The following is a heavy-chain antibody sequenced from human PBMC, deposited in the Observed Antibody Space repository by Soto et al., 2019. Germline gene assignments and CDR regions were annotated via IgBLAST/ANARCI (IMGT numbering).Heavy chain of an antibody. Sequence: LRPSCAASGFTFSSYSMNWVRQAPGKGLEWVSSISSSSSYIYYADSVKGRFTISRDNAKNSLYLQMNSLRAEDTAVYYCARDSFYGSGSPFDYWGQGTLVTVSS. D-gene: IGHD3-10*01. V-gene: IGHV3-21*01. J-gene: IGHJ4*02. CDR3: ARDSFYGSGSPFDY. CDR2: ISSSSSYI. CDR1: GFTFSSYS.